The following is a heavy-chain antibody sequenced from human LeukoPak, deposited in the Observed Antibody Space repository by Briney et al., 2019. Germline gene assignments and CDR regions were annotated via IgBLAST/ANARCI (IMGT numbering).Heavy chain of an antibody. D-gene: IGHD3-22*01. CDR2: INHSGST. J-gene: IGHJ4*02. CDR1: GGSFSGYY. V-gene: IGHV4-34*01. CDR3: ARVPRWLRY. Sequence: PSETLSLTCAVYGGSFSGYYWSWIRQPPGKGLEWIGEINHSGSTNYNPSLKSRVTISVDTSKNQFSLKLSSVTAADTAVYYCARVPRWLRYWGQGTLVTVSS.